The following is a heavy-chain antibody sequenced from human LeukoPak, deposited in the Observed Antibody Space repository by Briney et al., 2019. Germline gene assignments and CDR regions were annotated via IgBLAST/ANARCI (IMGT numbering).Heavy chain of an antibody. J-gene: IGHJ4*02. Sequence: GGSLRLSCTASGFTFADYAMNWVRQAPGKGLEWVGFIRSKTYGGTTEYAASVKGRFTISRDDSKSIAYLQMSSLKTEDTAVYYCTRATYSNAFDYWGQGTLVTVSS. CDR1: GFTFADYA. D-gene: IGHD4-11*01. V-gene: IGHV3-49*04. CDR3: TRATYSNAFDY. CDR2: IRSKTYGGTT.